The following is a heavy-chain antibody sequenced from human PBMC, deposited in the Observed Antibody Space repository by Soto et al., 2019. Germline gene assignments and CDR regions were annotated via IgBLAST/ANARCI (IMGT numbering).Heavy chain of an antibody. CDR2: ISGSGGST. Sequence: EVQLLESGGGLVHTGGSLRLSCAASGFTFSIYAMSWVRQAPGKGLEWVSAISGSGGSTYYADSVKGRFNISRANSKNTRYLLMNIRRAEDTAVYYCAKEDGGYDSYFDYLGQGTLVNVSS. J-gene: IGHJ4*02. CDR3: AKEDGGYDSYFDY. CDR1: GFTFSIYA. D-gene: IGHD5-12*01. V-gene: IGHV3-23*01.